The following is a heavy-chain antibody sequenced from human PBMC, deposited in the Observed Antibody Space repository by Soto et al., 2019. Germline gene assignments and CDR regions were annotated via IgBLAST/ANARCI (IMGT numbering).Heavy chain of an antibody. Sequence: SETLSLTCTVSGGSISSGGYYWSWIRQHPGKGLEWIGYIYYSGSTYYNPSLKSRVTISVDTSKNQFSLKLSSVTAADTAVYYCARDLKRYGDYGNGMDVWGQGTTVTVSS. CDR3: ARDLKRYGDYGNGMDV. J-gene: IGHJ6*02. CDR1: GGSISSGGYY. D-gene: IGHD4-17*01. CDR2: IYYSGST. V-gene: IGHV4-31*03.